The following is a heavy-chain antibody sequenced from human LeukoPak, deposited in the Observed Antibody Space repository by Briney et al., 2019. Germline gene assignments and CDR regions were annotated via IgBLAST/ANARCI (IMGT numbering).Heavy chain of an antibody. D-gene: IGHD6-13*01. CDR1: GGSISSYY. Sequence: SETLSLTCTVSGGSISSYYWSWIRQPPGKGLEWIEYIYYSGTTNYNPSLKSRVTISVDTSKNQFSLKLSSVTVADTAVYYCARGVYIAAAQYGYWGQGTLVTVSS. CDR3: ARGVYIAAAQYGY. J-gene: IGHJ4*02. CDR2: IYYSGTT. V-gene: IGHV4-59*01.